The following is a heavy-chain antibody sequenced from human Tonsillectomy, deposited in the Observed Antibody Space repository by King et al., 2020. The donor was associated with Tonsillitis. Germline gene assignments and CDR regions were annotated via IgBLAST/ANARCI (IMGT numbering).Heavy chain of an antibody. CDR2: IRDDGSDK. D-gene: IGHD5-12*01. CDR1: GFSFSDHG. Sequence: VQLVESGGGVVQPGGSLRLSCIASGFSFSDHGMHWVRQPPGKGLDWVAFIRDDGSDKYYADSVRGRFIISRDNSKNTLYLQVNRLRAEDTAVYYCAKVSEDLGGYDYPLDTWGQGPLVTVSS. V-gene: IGHV3-30*02. J-gene: IGHJ1*01. CDR3: AKVSEDLGGYDYPLDT.